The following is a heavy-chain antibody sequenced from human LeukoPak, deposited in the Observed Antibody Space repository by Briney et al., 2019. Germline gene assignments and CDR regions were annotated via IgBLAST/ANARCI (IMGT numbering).Heavy chain of an antibody. CDR2: IYSGGST. CDR1: GFTVSNTY. V-gene: IGHV3-66*01. D-gene: IGHD6-6*01. J-gene: IGHJ4*02. CDR3: ARVIAARHFDY. Sequence: GGSLRLSCAASGFTVSNTYMSWVRQAPGKGLEWVSLIYSGGSTYYADSVKGRFTISRDNPMNTMFLQMNSLRVEDTAVYYCARVIAARHFDYWGQGTLVTVSS.